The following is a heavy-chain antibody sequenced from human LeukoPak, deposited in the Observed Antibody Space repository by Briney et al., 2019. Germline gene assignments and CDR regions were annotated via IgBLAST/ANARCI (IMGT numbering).Heavy chain of an antibody. V-gene: IGHV1-2*02. Sequence: AASVTVSCKASGYTFTVYYMHWVRQAPGQGLEWMGWISPNSGGTNYAQKFQGRVTMTRDTSISTAYMELSRLRSDDTAVYYCARASLLKYMDVWGKGTTVTISS. CDR2: ISPNSGGT. CDR3: ARASLLKYMDV. J-gene: IGHJ6*03. CDR1: GYTFTVYY.